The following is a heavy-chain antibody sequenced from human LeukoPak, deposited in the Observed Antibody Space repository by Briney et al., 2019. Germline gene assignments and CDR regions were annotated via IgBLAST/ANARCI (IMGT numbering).Heavy chain of an antibody. CDR2: ISAGGATI. CDR3: ARDSGGTYFYYYYYMDV. Sequence: GGSLRLSCAASVLSFRTYAMSWVRQAPGKGLEWVSAISAGGATIYYADSVKGRFTVSRDNSKYTLYLHMNSLRAEDTDMYYCARDSGGTYFYYYYYMDVWGKGTTVTVSS. CDR1: VLSFRTYA. J-gene: IGHJ6*03. D-gene: IGHD1-26*01. V-gene: IGHV3-23*01.